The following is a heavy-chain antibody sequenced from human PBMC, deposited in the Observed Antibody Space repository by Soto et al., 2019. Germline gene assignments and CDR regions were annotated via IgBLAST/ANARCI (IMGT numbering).Heavy chain of an antibody. D-gene: IGHD4-4*01. CDR2: IYYSGST. CDR1: GGSVSSGSYY. V-gene: IGHV4-61*01. J-gene: IGHJ6*02. CDR3: ARDRTTKNYYYYGMDV. Sequence: PSETLSLTCTVSGGSVSSGSYYWSWIRQPPGKGLEWIGYIYYSGSTNYNPSLKSRVTISVDTSKNQFSLKLSSVTAADTAVYYCARDRTTKNYYYYGMDVWGQGTTVTVS.